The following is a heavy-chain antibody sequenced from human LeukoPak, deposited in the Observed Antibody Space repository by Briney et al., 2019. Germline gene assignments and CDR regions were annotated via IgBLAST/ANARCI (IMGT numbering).Heavy chain of an antibody. J-gene: IGHJ3*02. CDR3: AGFFYDNTNDAFDI. CDR1: GGTFSSYA. CDR2: IIPILGIA. D-gene: IGHD2/OR15-2a*01. V-gene: IGHV1-69*04. Sequence: ASVKVSCKASGGTFSSYAISWVRQAPGQGLEWMGRIIPILGIANYAQKFQGRVTMTADESTRTVTMQLSSLRSEDTAVYYCAGFFYDNTNDAFDIWGQGTVVTVS.